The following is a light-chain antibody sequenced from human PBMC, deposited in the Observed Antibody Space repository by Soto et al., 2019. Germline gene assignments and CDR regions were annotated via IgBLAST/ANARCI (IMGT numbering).Light chain of an antibody. J-gene: IGKJ4*01. V-gene: IGKV1-39*01. CDR1: QSISTY. CDR2: AAS. CDR3: QQNHTTCT. Sequence: DIQMTQSPSSLSASVGDRVTITCRASQSISTYLNWYQQKPGKVPKIMIYAASSLQRGVPSRFSGSGSGTDFTRTISSLQSEDFATYYCQQNHTTCTFVVGTTVEIK.